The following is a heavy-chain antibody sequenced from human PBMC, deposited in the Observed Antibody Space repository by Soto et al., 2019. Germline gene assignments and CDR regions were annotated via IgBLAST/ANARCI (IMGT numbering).Heavy chain of an antibody. V-gene: IGHV4-34*01. CDR2: INHSGST. CDR3: ARGPKGYCSSTSCQGPYYYYYYGMDV. J-gene: IGHJ6*02. D-gene: IGHD2-2*01. CDR1: GGSFSGYY. Sequence: SETLSLTCAVYGGSFSGYYWSWIRQPPGKGLEWIGEINHSGSTNYNPSLKSRVTISVDTSKNQFSLKLSSVTAADTAVYYCARGPKGYCSSTSCQGPYYYYYYGMDVWGQGTTVTVSS.